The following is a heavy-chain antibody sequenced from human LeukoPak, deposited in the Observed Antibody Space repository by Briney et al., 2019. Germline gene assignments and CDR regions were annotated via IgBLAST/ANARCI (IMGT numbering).Heavy chain of an antibody. D-gene: IGHD3-10*01. CDR1: GGSISSYY. CDR3: ARAVYYGSTLDY. Sequence: SETLSLTCTVAGGSISSYYWSWIRQPPGKGLEWIGYIYYSGSTNYNPSLKSRVTISVDTSKNQFSLKLRSVTAADTAVYYCARAVYYGSTLDYWGQGTLVTVSS. CDR2: IYYSGST. J-gene: IGHJ4*02. V-gene: IGHV4-59*01.